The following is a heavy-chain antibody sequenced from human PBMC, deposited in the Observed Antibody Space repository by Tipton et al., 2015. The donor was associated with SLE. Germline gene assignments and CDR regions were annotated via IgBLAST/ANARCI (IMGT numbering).Heavy chain of an antibody. V-gene: IGHV4-31*03. CDR1: GGSISSGGYY. CDR2: ISYSGST. Sequence: TLSLTCTVSGGSISSGGYYWSWIRQSPGKGLEWIGYISYSGSTNYNSSLKSRLTISVDTSKNQFSLKLSSVTAADTAVYYCVRGPFPFDTWGQGALVTVSS. D-gene: IGHD2/OR15-2a*01. J-gene: IGHJ4*02. CDR3: VRGPFPFDT.